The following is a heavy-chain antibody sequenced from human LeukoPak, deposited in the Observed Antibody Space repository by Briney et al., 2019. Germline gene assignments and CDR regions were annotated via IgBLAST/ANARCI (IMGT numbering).Heavy chain of an antibody. CDR3: ARGGYSYGSYDY. Sequence: SQTLSLTCAVSGGSISSGGYSWSWIRQPPGKGLEWIGYIYHSGSTYYNPSLKSRVTISVDTSKNQFSLKLSSVTAADTAVYYCARGGYSYGSYDYWGQGTLVTVSS. CDR2: IYHSGST. CDR1: GGSISSGGYS. V-gene: IGHV4-30-2*01. J-gene: IGHJ4*02. D-gene: IGHD5-18*01.